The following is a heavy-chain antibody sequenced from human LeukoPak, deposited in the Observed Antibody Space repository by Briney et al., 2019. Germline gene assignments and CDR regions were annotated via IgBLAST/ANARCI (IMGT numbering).Heavy chain of an antibody. CDR1: GFTFSSYW. J-gene: IGHJ4*02. V-gene: IGHV3-7*01. CDR3: ARDVRTIFGGHNY. D-gene: IGHD3-3*01. Sequence: GGSLRLSCAASGFTFSSYWMTWVRQAPGKGLEWVANIRQDGGDEYYVDSVKGRFTISRDNAKNSLYLQMNSLRAEDTAVYYCARDVRTIFGGHNYWGQGTLVTVSS. CDR2: IRQDGGDE.